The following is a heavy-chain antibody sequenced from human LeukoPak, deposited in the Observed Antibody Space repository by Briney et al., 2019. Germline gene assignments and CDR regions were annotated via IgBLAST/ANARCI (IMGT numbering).Heavy chain of an antibody. CDR1: GGSISSYY. V-gene: IGHV4-59*12. Sequence: SETLSLTCTVSGGSISSYYWSWIRQPPGKGLEWIGYIYYSGSTNYNPSLKSRVTISVDTSKNQFSLKLSSVTAADTAVYYCARGARGPLRYFYYWGQGTLVTVSS. CDR3: ARGARGPLRYFYY. D-gene: IGHD3-9*01. CDR2: IYYSGST. J-gene: IGHJ4*02.